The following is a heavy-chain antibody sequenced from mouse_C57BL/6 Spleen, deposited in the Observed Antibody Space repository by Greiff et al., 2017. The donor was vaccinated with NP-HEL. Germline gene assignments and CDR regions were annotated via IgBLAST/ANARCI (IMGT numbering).Heavy chain of an antibody. J-gene: IGHJ2*01. D-gene: IGHD1-1*01. CDR3: ARECITTVGDY. CDR1: GYTFTSYW. CDR2: IHPNSGST. Sequence: QVQLKQSGAELVKPGASVKLSCKASGYTFTSYWMHWVQQRPGQGLAWIGMIHPNSGSTNYNEKFKSKATLAVDKSSSTAYMQLSSLTSEDSAVYYCARECITTVGDYWGQGTTLTVSS. V-gene: IGHV1-64*01.